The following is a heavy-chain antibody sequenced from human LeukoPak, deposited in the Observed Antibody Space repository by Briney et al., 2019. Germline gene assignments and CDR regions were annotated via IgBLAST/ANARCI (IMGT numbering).Heavy chain of an antibody. Sequence: PGGSLRLSCAASGFTFSSYAMSWVRQAPGKGLEWVSAISGSGGSTYYADSAKGRFTISRDNSKNTLYLQMNSLRAEDTAVYYCARDGGSYLDYWGQGTLVTVSS. V-gene: IGHV3-23*01. CDR1: GFTFSSYA. D-gene: IGHD1-26*01. J-gene: IGHJ4*02. CDR2: ISGSGGST. CDR3: ARDGGSYLDY.